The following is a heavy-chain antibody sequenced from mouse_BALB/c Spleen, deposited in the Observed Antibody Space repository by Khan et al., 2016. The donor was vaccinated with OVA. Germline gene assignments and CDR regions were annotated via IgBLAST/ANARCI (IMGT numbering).Heavy chain of an antibody. V-gene: IGHV5-6-4*01. D-gene: IGHD1-1*01. CDR3: TRDRNYYSSSFYFDY. CDR2: ITSGGSYT. J-gene: IGHJ2*01. Sequence: EVELVESGGGLVKPGGSLRLSCAASGFTFSSYSMSWVRQTPEKRLEWVATITSGGSYTYYPDSVQGRFTITRDNDKNTLYLQMSSLKSEDTAIYYCTRDRNYYSSSFYFDYWGQGTTLTVSS. CDR1: GFTFSSYS.